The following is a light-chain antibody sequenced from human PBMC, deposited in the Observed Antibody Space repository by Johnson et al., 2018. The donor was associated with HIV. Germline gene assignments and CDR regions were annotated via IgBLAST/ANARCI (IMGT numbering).Light chain of an antibody. V-gene: IGLV1-51*02. CDR2: EKN. CDR3: GTWDSSLSAHFV. CDR1: TSNIGNNY. J-gene: IGLJ1*01. Sequence: QSVLTQPPSVSAAPGQKVTISCSGSTSNIGNNYVSWYQQLPGTAPKLLIYEKNKRPSGIPDRFSASKSGTSATLVITGLQTGDEADYYCGTWDSSLSAHFVFGTGTRVNV.